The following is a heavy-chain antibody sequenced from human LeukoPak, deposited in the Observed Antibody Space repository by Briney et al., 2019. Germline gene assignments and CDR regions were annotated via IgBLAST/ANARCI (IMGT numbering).Heavy chain of an antibody. CDR3: ARDVDWILFDY. V-gene: IGHV3-74*01. Sequence: PGGSLPLSCAASGFTFSTYWMHWVRQVPGKGLVWVSRVNREGTTSAYADSVKGRFTISSDNDKNTLYLQMNSLRVEDTTLYYCARDVDWILFDYWGQGTLVPVSS. CDR1: GFTFSTYW. D-gene: IGHD3-9*01. J-gene: IGHJ4*02. CDR2: VNREGTTS.